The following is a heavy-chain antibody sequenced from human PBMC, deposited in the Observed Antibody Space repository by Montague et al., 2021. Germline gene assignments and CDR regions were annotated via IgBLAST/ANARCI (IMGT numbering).Heavy chain of an antibody. CDR3: TFYKFRETPRGFDY. CDR2: ISTDGSST. V-gene: IGHV3-74*01. J-gene: IGHJ4*02. CDR1: GFPFSSYW. D-gene: IGHD3-10*01. Sequence: SRSISLSASGFPFSSYWMHWVRQAPGKGLVWVSRISTDGSSTTYADSVKGRFTTSRDNAKNMLYLQMNSLRAEDTAVYYCTFYKFRETPRGFDYWGQGTLVTVSA.